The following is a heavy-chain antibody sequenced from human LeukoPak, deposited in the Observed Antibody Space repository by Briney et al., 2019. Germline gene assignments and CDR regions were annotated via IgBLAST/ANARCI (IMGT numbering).Heavy chain of an antibody. Sequence: GGSLRLSSAASGFTFSSYAMNWVRQAPGKGLEWVSYISSSGSTIYYADSLKGRFTISRDNAKNSLYLQMNSLRAEDTAVYYCCPFARGPYMDVWGQGTTVTVSS. CDR2: ISSSGSTI. V-gene: IGHV3-48*03. CDR3: CPFARGPYMDV. J-gene: IGHJ6*02. CDR1: GFTFSSYA. D-gene: IGHD3-16*01.